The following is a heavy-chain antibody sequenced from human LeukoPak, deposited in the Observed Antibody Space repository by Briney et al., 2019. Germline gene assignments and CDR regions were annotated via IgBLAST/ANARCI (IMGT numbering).Heavy chain of an antibody. CDR3: ARHGTHFDY. D-gene: IGHD1-26*01. Sequence: GESLKISCKGSGYSFSDYWIGWVRQMPGKGLEWMGIIYPGDSDTKYSPSLQGQVTISVDKSISTAYLQWSSLKASDTAMYYRARHGTHFDYWGQGTLVTVSS. CDR2: IYPGDSDT. CDR1: GYSFSDYW. J-gene: IGHJ4*02. V-gene: IGHV5-51*01.